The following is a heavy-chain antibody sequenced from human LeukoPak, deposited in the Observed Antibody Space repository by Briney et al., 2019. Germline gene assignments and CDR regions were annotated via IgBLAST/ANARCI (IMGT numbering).Heavy chain of an antibody. V-gene: IGHV4-59*01. CDR3: ARGVVDQTPYYFDY. CDR1: GGSISSYY. J-gene: IGHJ4*02. D-gene: IGHD3-22*01. Sequence: SETLSLTCTVSGGSISSYYWSWIRQPPGKGLEWIGYIYYSGSTNYNPSLKSRVTISVDMSKNQFSLKLSSVTAADTAVYYCARGVVDQTPYYFDYWGQGTLVTVSS. CDR2: IYYSGST.